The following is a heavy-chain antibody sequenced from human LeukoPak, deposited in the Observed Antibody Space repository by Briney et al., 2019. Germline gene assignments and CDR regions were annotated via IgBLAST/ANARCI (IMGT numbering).Heavy chain of an antibody. CDR1: GFTFSSYG. D-gene: IGHD3-22*01. J-gene: IGHJ4*02. CDR3: AKVSGYDSSGYYLY. Sequence: GGSLRLSCAASGFTFSSYGMHWVRQAPGKGLEWVAFIRYDGSNKYYADSVKGRFTISRDNSKNTLYLQMNSLRAEDTAVYYCAKVSGYDSSGYYLYWGQGTLVTVSS. CDR2: IRYDGSNK. V-gene: IGHV3-30*02.